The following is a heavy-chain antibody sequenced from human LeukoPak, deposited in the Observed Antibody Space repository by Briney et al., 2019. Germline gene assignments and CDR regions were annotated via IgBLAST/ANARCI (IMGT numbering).Heavy chain of an antibody. D-gene: IGHD3-22*01. CDR2: ISAYNGNT. V-gene: IGHV1-18*01. CDR3: ARGSVYYDSSGPGCFDY. J-gene: IGHJ4*02. CDR1: GYTFTSYG. Sequence: ASVKVSCKASGYTFTSYGISWVRQAPGQGLEWMGWISAYNGNTNYAQKLQGRVTMTTDTSTSTAYMELSSLRSEDTAVYYCARGSVYYDSSGPGCFDYWGQGTLVTVSS.